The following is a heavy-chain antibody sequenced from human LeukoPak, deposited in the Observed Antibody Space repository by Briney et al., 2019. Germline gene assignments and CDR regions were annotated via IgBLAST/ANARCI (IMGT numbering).Heavy chain of an antibody. CDR3: AREHGRGYSGYVLGY. CDR1: GGSISSYY. Sequence: PSETLSLTCTVSGGSISSYYWSWIRQPPGKGLEWIWYIYYSGSTNYNPSLKSRVTISGDTSKNQLYLKLNSLTAADTAVYYCAREHGRGYSGYVLGYWGQGTLVTVSS. CDR2: IYYSGST. V-gene: IGHV4-59*01. D-gene: IGHD5-12*01. J-gene: IGHJ4*02.